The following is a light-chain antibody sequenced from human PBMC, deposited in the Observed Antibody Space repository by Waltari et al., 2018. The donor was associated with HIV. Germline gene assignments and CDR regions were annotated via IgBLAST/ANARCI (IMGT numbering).Light chain of an antibody. V-gene: IGKV1-5*03. CDR3: QEYQNNWT. J-gene: IGKJ1*01. Sequence: DIQMTQSPSTLSASTGDRVAITCRASQSIGNSLAWYQQKPGKAPKLLIHEASSLTIGVSSRFSGSGFGTEFILTIRNLQPDDFAIYYCQEYQNNWTFGQGTKVDI. CDR1: QSIGNS. CDR2: EAS.